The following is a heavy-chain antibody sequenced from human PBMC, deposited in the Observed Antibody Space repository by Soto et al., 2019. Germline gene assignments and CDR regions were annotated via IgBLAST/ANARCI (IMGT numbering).Heavy chain of an antibody. V-gene: IGHV3-9*01. Sequence: EVQLVESGGALVQPGRSLRLSCTASGFTFDDYAMHWVRQVPGKGVEWVSSISRKSGTLIYVDSVKGRFTISRDNAKNSLYLQMNSLRAEDTALYYCAKDASEGDWGPHDHWGQGTLVTVSS. CDR1: GFTFDDYA. J-gene: IGHJ4*02. CDR3: AKDASEGDWGPHDH. D-gene: IGHD7-27*01. CDR2: ISRKSGTL.